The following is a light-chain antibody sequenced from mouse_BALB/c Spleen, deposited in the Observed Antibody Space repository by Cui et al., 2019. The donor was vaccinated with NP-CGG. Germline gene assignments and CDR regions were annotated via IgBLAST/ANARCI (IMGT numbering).Light chain of an antibody. Sequence: QIVLTQSPAIMSASPGQNVTITYSAISSVNYMHWYQQKPGSSTNLWIYATSKLALGVPACFSGGGSGTSYSLTINSMVAEDATSYFCHQWSSYPPFTFGSGTKLEIK. CDR2: ATS. J-gene: IGKJ4*01. V-gene: IGKV4-71*01. CDR1: SSVNY. CDR3: HQWSSYPPFT.